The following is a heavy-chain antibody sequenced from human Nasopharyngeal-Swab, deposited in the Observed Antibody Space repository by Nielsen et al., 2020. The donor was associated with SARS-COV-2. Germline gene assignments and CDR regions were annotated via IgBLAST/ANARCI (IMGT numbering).Heavy chain of an antibody. V-gene: IGHV1-69*01. Sequence: WVRQAPGKGLEGMGGIIPIFGTANYAQKFQGRVTITADESTSTAYMELSSLRSENTAVYYCARSLSPDCGGDCYYFDYWGQGTLVTVSS. J-gene: IGHJ4*02. CDR3: ARSLSPDCGGDCYYFDY. CDR2: IIPIFGTA. D-gene: IGHD2-21*01.